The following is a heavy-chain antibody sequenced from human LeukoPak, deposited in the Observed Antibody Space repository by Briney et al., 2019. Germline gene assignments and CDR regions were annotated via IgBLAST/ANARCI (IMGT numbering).Heavy chain of an antibody. Sequence: SETLSLTCAVYGASFSGYYWRWIRQPPGKGLEWIGEINHSGVTNCSPSLKSRVTISVDTSKNQFSLILSSVTAADTAVYHCARSRDFDCWGQGTLVTVSS. CDR3: ARSRDFDC. CDR2: INHSGVT. CDR1: GASFSGYY. V-gene: IGHV4-34*01. J-gene: IGHJ4*02.